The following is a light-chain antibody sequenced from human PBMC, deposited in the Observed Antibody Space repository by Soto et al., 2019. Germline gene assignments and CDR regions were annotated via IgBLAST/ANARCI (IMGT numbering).Light chain of an antibody. CDR3: SSFTSSSTVL. Sequence: QSVLTQPASVSGSPGQSITISCTGTSSDIGGYNYVSWYQHHPGKAPKLIIYEVTNRPSGLSSRFSGSKSGNTASLTVSGLQAEDEGDYYCSSFTSSSTVLFGGGTKVTVL. V-gene: IGLV2-14*01. CDR1: SSDIGGYNY. J-gene: IGLJ2*01. CDR2: EVT.